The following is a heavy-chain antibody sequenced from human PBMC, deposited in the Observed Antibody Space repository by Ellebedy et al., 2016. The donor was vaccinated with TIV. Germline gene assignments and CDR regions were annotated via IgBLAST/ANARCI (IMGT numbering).Heavy chain of an antibody. Sequence: GGSLRLSXAASGFMFSNYGMHWVRQAPGKGLEWAAVIWSDGNYEFYVDSVKGRFTISRDNSKKTVYLEMNSLRAEDTAVYYCVRAPRGQYYFDFWGQGTLVTVSS. J-gene: IGHJ4*02. CDR2: IWSDGNYE. CDR1: GFMFSNYG. CDR3: VRAPRGQYYFDF. D-gene: IGHD5-12*01. V-gene: IGHV3-33*01.